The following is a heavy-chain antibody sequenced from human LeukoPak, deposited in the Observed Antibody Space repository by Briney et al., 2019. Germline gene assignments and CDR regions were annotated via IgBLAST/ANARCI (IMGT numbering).Heavy chain of an antibody. CDR3: AKPGYFTGSGSYYFDC. Sequence: GGSLRLPCAASGFTSSSYAMNWVRQAPGKGLEWVSAIRSSGESTFYAHSVKGRFTISRDNAKNTLYLQLDSLRAEDTAVYYCAKPGYFTGSGSYYFDCWGQGTLVTVSS. CDR2: IRSSGEST. V-gene: IGHV3-23*01. CDR1: GFTSSSYA. J-gene: IGHJ4*02. D-gene: IGHD3-10*01.